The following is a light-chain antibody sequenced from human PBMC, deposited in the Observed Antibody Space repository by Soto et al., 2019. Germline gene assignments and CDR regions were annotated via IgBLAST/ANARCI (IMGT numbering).Light chain of an antibody. CDR1: SSDVDGYNY. J-gene: IGLJ2*01. CDR2: DVS. V-gene: IGLV2-14*03. Sequence: QSVLTQPASVSGSPGQSITISCTGTSSDVDGYNYISWHQQHPGKAPKLMIYDVSIRPSGVSDRFSGSKSGNTASLTISGLQDEDEAYYYCSSYRSSSTEFGGGTKLTVL. CDR3: SSYRSSSTE.